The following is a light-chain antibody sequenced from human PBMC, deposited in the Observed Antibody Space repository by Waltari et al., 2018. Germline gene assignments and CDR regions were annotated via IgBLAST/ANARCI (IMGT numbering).Light chain of an antibody. CDR2: DVS. J-gene: IGLJ3*02. Sequence: QSALTQPASVSGSPGQSITISCTGTSSDVGGYNYVSWYQQHPGKAPKLMIYDVSNRPSGVSKRFSGSESGNPASLTISGLQAEDEADYYCSSYTSSSTRVFGGGTKLTVL. CDR3: SSYTSSSTRV. V-gene: IGLV2-14*03. CDR1: SSDVGGYNY.